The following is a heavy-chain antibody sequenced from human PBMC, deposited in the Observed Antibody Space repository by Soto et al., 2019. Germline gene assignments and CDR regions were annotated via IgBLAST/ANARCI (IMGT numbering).Heavy chain of an antibody. Sequence: PVASLRLSCAASGFTFSSYWLSWVRQAPGKGLEWVANIKQDGSEKYYVDSVKGRFTISRDNAKNSLYLQMNSLRAEDTAVYYCARDRRYQQGYYYGMDVWGQGT. D-gene: IGHD1-20*01. CDR1: GFTFSSYW. J-gene: IGHJ6*02. CDR2: IKQDGSEK. CDR3: ARDRRYQQGYYYGMDV. V-gene: IGHV3-7*05.